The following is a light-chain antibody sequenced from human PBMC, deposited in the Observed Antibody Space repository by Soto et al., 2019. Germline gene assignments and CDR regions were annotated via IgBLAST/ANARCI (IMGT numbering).Light chain of an antibody. J-gene: IGKJ1*01. V-gene: IGKV3-20*01. CDR2: DAS. CDR1: QTVRNNY. CDR3: QQYGSSGT. Sequence: IVLTQSPATLSVSPGERATLSCRASQTVRNNYLAWYQQKPGQAPRLLIYDASSRATGIPDRFSGGGSGTDFTLTISRLEPEDFAVYYCQQYGSSGTFGQGTKVDIK.